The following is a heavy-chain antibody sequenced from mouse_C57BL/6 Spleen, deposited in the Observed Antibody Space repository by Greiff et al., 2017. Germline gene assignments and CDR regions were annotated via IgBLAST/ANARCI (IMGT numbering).Heavy chain of an antibody. Sequence: QVQLQQSGAELVKPGASVQLSCKASGYTFTEYTIHWVKQRSGQGLEWIGWFYPGSGSIKYNEKFKDKDTLTADKSSSTVYMELSRLTSEDSAVYFGARNEEEEDSSGYTCAYWGQGTLVTVSA. CDR3: ARNEEEEDSSGYTCAY. CDR1: GYTFTEYT. V-gene: IGHV1-62-2*01. CDR2: FYPGSGSI. D-gene: IGHD3-2*02. J-gene: IGHJ3*01.